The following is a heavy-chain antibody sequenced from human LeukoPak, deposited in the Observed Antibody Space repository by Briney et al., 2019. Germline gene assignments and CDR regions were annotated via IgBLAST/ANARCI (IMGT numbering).Heavy chain of an antibody. J-gene: IGHJ3*02. CDR1: GFTLSRYW. D-gene: IGHD3-16*01. CDR3: ARGGSYALDAFDI. Sequence: PGGSLRLSCAASGFTLSRYWMSWVRQAPGKGLEWVANIKQDGSEKYYVDPVRGRFTISRDNAKNSLHLQMNSLRAEDTAVFYCARGGSYALDAFDIWGQGTMVTVSS. CDR2: IKQDGSEK. V-gene: IGHV3-7*05.